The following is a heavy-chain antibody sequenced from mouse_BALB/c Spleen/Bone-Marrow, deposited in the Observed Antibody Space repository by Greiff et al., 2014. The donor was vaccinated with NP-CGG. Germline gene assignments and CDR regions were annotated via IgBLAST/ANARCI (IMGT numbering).Heavy chain of an antibody. CDR3: ARSPGEVNY. J-gene: IGHJ3*01. V-gene: IGHV14-3*02. CDR1: GFNIIYAY. Sequence: VQLQQSGAELVKPGASVKLSCTASGFNIIYAYIHWVKRRPERGLEWIGRIYPANGNTNYDPKFQGKATITADTSSNTAYLHLNSLTSEDTAVYYCARSPGEVNYWGQGTLVTVSA. D-gene: IGHD1-3*01. CDR2: IYPANGNT.